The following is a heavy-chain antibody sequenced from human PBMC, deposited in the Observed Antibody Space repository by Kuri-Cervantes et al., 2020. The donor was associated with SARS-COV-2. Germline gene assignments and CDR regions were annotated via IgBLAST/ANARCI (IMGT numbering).Heavy chain of an antibody. J-gene: IGHJ1*01. CDR2: SRSKANSYAT. D-gene: IGHD4-11*01. Sequence: GESLKISCAASGFIFSGSALHWVRQASGRGLEWVGRSRSKANSYATAYAASVKGRFTISRDDSKNTAYLQMDSLKTEDTAVYYCARSLTTTYSFWGQGTLVTVSS. V-gene: IGHV3-73*01. CDR3: ARSLTTTYSF. CDR1: GFIFSGSA.